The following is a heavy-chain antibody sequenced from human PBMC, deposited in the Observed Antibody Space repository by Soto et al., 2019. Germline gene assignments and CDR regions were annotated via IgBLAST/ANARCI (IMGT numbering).Heavy chain of an antibody. J-gene: IGHJ4*02. D-gene: IGHD5-12*01. V-gene: IGHV1-69*01. CDR3: AIVPGYSGYDYLALRRDY. Sequence: QVQLVQSGAEVKKPGSSVKVSCKASGGTFSSYAISWVRQAPGQGRAWMGGIIPIFGTANYAQKFQGRVTITADESTSTAYMELSSLRSEDTAVYYCAIVPGYSGYDYLALRRDYWGQGTLVTVSS. CDR1: GGTFSSYA. CDR2: IIPIFGTA.